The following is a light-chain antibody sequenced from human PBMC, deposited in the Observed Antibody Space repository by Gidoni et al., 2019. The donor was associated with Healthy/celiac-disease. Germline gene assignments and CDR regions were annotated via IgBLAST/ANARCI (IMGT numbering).Light chain of an antibody. J-gene: IGKJ2*04. CDR1: QSVLYSSNNKNY. CDR3: QQYYSACS. Sequence: DIVMTQSPDSLAVSLGERATINCKSSQSVLYSSNNKNYLAWYQQKPGQPPKLLIYWASTRESGVPDRFSGSGSGTDFTLTISSLQAEDVAVYYCQQYYSACSFGQXTKLEIK. V-gene: IGKV4-1*01. CDR2: WAS.